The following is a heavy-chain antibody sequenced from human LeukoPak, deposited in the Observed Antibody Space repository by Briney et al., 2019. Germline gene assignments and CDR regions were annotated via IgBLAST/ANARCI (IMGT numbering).Heavy chain of an antibody. V-gene: IGHV3-11*04. CDR2: ISSSGSTI. CDR3: AKDQRLIAVAAPIDY. Sequence: GGSLRLSCAASGFTFSDYYMSWIRQAPGNGLEWVSYISSSGSTIYYADSVKGRFTISRDNSKSTLYLQMNSLRAEDTAVYYCAKDQRLIAVAAPIDYWGQGTLVTVSS. CDR1: GFTFSDYY. J-gene: IGHJ4*02. D-gene: IGHD6-19*01.